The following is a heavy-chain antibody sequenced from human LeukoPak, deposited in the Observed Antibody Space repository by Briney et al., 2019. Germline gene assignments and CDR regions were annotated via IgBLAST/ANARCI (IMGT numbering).Heavy chain of an antibody. V-gene: IGHV3-53*01. J-gene: IGHJ1*01. CDR3: ASARESCIGSTCYEYFHH. Sequence: GGSLRLSCAASGFTVTTKSMAWVRQAPGRGLEWDSLFYSPGSTYYADSVHGRFTISRDTSLNTLFLQMSSLRVEDTAVYYCASARESCIGSTCYEYFHHWGQGTPLTVSS. D-gene: IGHD2-15*01. CDR1: GFTVTTKS. CDR2: FYSPGST.